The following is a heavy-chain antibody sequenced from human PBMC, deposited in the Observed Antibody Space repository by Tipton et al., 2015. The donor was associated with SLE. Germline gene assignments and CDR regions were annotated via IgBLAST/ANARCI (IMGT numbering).Heavy chain of an antibody. D-gene: IGHD3-22*01. J-gene: IGHJ4*02. Sequence: QSGAEVKKPGSSVKVSCKASGGTLSIYAISWVRQAPGQGLEWMGGIIPIFGTVSYSQKFQGRVTITADESRSTVYMELSSLRSEDTAVFYCAGGDYDSRGNYLDYWGQGTLVTVSS. CDR3: AGGDYDSRGNYLDY. CDR2: IIPIFGTV. CDR1: GGTLSIYA. V-gene: IGHV1-69*01.